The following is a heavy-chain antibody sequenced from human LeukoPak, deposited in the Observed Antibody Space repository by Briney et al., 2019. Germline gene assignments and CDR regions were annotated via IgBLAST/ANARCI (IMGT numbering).Heavy chain of an antibody. J-gene: IGHJ3*02. Sequence: GESLKISCKVSGYSFTSYWIGWVRQMPGKGLEWMGIIYPGDSDTRYSPSFQGQVTISADKSISTAYLQWSSLKASDTAMYYCARHPRYCSSTSCPKGENAFDIWGQGTMVTVSS. D-gene: IGHD2-2*01. CDR2: IYPGDSDT. V-gene: IGHV5-51*01. CDR1: GYSFTSYW. CDR3: ARHPRYCSSTSCPKGENAFDI.